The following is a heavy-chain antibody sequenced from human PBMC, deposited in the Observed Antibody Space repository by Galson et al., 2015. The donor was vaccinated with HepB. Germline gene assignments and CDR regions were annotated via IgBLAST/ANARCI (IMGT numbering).Heavy chain of an antibody. Sequence: SLRLSCAASGFTFGDYAMSWVRQAPGKGLEWVGFIRSKAYGGTTEYAASVKGRFTISRDDSKSIAYLQMNSLKTEDTAVYYCTRDGYCSGGSCYSSGFDYWGQGTLVTVSS. V-gene: IGHV3-49*04. CDR2: IRSKAYGGTT. CDR1: GFTFGDYA. J-gene: IGHJ4*02. CDR3: TRDGYCSGGSCYSSGFDY. D-gene: IGHD2-15*01.